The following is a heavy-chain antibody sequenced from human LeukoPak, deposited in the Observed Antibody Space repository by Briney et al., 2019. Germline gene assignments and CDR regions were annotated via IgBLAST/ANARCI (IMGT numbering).Heavy chain of an antibody. CDR3: ARARGDNDFWSGYYTPDPFDI. CDR2: INSDGSST. Sequence: AGGSLRLSCAASGFTFSSYWMHWVRQAPGKGLVWVSRINSDGSSTSYADSVKGRFTISRDNAKNTLYLQMNCLRAEDTAVYYCARARGDNDFWSGYYTPDPFDIWGQGTMVTVSS. J-gene: IGHJ3*02. V-gene: IGHV3-74*01. D-gene: IGHD3-3*01. CDR1: GFTFSSYW.